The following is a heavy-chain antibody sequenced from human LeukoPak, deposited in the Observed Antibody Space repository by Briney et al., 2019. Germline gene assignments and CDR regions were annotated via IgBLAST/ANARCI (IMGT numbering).Heavy chain of an antibody. CDR2: LWSDGIKT. J-gene: IGHJ4*02. CDR1: GFTFTNYP. CDR3: AKDSPTYYDFWSGYSGFDY. V-gene: IGHV3-33*03. D-gene: IGHD3-3*01. Sequence: GGSLRLSCAASGFTFTNYPMHWVRQAPGKGLEWVAVLWSDGIKTDYADSVKGRFTISRDDSKNTLYLQMNSLRAEDTAVYYCAKDSPTYYDFWSGYSGFDYWGQGTLVTVSS.